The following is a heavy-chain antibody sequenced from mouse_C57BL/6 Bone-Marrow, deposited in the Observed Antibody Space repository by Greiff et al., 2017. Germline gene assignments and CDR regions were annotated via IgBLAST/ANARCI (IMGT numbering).Heavy chain of an antibody. CDR3: ASNYYGNYDAMDY. J-gene: IGHJ4*01. CDR2: INPNNGGT. Sequence: EVQLQQSGPELVKPGASVKISCKASGYTFTDYYMNWVKQSHGKSLEWIGDINPNNGGTSYNQKFKGKATLTVDKSSSTAYMELRSLTSEDSAVYYCASNYYGNYDAMDYWGQGTSVTVSS. D-gene: IGHD2-1*01. CDR1: GYTFTDYY. V-gene: IGHV1-26*01.